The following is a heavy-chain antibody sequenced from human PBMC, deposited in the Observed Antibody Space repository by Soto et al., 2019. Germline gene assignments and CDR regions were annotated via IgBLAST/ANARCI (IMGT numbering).Heavy chain of an antibody. CDR3: ARAKNYYDSSGLGY. J-gene: IGHJ4*02. Sequence: QVQLVQSGAEVKKPGSSVNVSCKASGGTFSSYAISWVRQAPGQGLEWMGGIIPIFGTANYAQKFQGRVTITADESTSTAYMELSSLRSEDTAVYYCARAKNYYDSSGLGYWGQGTLVTVSS. CDR2: IIPIFGTA. CDR1: GGTFSSYA. V-gene: IGHV1-69*01. D-gene: IGHD3-22*01.